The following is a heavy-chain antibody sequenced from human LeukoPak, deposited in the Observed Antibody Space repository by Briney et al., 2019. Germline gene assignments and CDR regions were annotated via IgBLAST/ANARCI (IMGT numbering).Heavy chain of an antibody. Sequence: GGSLRLSCAASGFTFSGYAMNWVRQAPGKGLEWVSSISSSSSYKYYTDSVKGRFTISRDNSKNTLYLQMNSLRAEDTAVYYCASIAAAGSPFDYWGQGTLVTVSS. D-gene: IGHD6-13*01. CDR2: ISSSSSYK. CDR3: ASIAAAGSPFDY. V-gene: IGHV3-21*01. CDR1: GFTFSGYA. J-gene: IGHJ4*02.